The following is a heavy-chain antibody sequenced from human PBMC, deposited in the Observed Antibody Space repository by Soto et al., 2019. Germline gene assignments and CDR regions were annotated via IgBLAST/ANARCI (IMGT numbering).Heavy chain of an antibody. Sequence: QVQLQESVPGLVKPSQTLSLTCTFSGGSISSGDYYWSWIRQPPGKGLEWIGYSYYSGSTYYNPSLKCRVTISVDTSKNQFSLKLSSVTAADTAVYYCAREGRWLQLGVDYWGQGTLVTVSS. CDR1: GGSISSGDYY. V-gene: IGHV4-30-4*01. CDR2: SYYSGST. D-gene: IGHD5-12*01. J-gene: IGHJ4*02. CDR3: AREGRWLQLGVDY.